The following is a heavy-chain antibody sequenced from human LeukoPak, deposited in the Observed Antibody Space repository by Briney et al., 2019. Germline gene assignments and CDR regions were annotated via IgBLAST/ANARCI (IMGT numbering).Heavy chain of an antibody. Sequence: GGSLRLSCAASGFTFSNAWMSWVRQAPGKGLEWDGRIKSKTDGGTTDYAAPVKGRFTISRDDSKNTLYLQMNSLKTEDTAVYYCTTDYSGSYYWGQGTLVTVSS. CDR3: TTDYSGSYY. D-gene: IGHD1-26*01. J-gene: IGHJ4*02. CDR2: IKSKTDGGTT. V-gene: IGHV3-15*01. CDR1: GFTFSNAW.